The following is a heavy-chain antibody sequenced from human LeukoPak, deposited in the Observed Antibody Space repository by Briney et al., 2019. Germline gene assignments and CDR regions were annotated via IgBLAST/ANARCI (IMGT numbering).Heavy chain of an antibody. CDR1: GGSISSSSYY. J-gene: IGHJ4*02. D-gene: IGHD1-26*01. V-gene: IGHV4-39*01. CDR3: AKSGGYGLIDY. Sequence: SETLSLTCTVSGGSISSSSYYWGWIRQPPGKGLGWIGNLYSSGSTYYNASLQSRVTISIDTSKDQFSLRLNSVTAADTAMYYCAKSGGYGLIDYWGQGTRVTVSS. CDR2: LYSSGST.